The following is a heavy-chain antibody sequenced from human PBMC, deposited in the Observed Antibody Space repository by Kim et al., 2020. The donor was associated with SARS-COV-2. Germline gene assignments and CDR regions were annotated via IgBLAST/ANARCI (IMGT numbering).Heavy chain of an antibody. CDR2: ISYDGSNK. Sequence: GGSLRLSCAASGFTFSSYGMHWVRQAPGKGLEWVAVISYDGSNKYYADSVKGRFTISRDNSKNTLYLQMNSLRAEDTAVYYCAKDKAVAGPHYYSYGMDVSGQGTSVTLSS. D-gene: IGHD6-19*01. CDR1: GFTFSSYG. V-gene: IGHV3-30*18. CDR3: AKDKAVAGPHYYSYGMDV. J-gene: IGHJ6*02.